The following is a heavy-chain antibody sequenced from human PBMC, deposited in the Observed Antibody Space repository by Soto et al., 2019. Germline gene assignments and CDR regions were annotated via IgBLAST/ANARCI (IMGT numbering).Heavy chain of an antibody. D-gene: IGHD3-10*01. CDR1: DFTVSASY. CDR2: LYSGGST. Sequence: EVQLVESGGGLIQPGGSLRLSCAASDFTVSASYMSWVRQAAGKGLEWVSVLYSGGSTYYADSVKGRFTISRDNSKNTLYLQMNSMRAEDTAVYYCARDRGYYYASGSFDFRGQGTLVTVSS. J-gene: IGHJ4*02. V-gene: IGHV3-53*01. CDR3: ARDRGYYYASGSFDF.